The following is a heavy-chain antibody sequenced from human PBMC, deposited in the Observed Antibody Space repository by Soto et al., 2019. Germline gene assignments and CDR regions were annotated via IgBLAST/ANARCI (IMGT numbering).Heavy chain of an antibody. CDR1: GFTFSDYY. CDR3: ARGRGVVTAADAFDI. V-gene: IGHV3-11*01. J-gene: IGHJ3*02. CDR2: VSSSGSSI. Sequence: QGQLVESGGGLVKPGGSLRLSCVASGFTFSDYYMTWIRQAPGKGLEWVSYVSSSGSSIYYADSVKGRFTVSRDNAENSLYVQMNRLRVEDTAVYFCARGRGVVTAADAFDIWGQGTMVTVSS. D-gene: IGHD2-21*02.